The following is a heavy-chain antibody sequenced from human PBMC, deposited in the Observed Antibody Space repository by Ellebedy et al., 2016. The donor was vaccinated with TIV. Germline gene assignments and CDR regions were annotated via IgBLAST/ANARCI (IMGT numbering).Heavy chain of an antibody. D-gene: IGHD1-26*01. CDR2: IYYSGST. V-gene: IGHV4-39*01. CDR1: GASISTNNFY. J-gene: IGHJ3*02. Sequence: SETLSLXCSVSGASISTNNFYWGWIRQPPGKGLEWIGTIYYSGSTYNNPSLNSRLTISVDTSKNQFSLKLTSVTAADTAVYYCAKLSVGDVDAFDIWGQGTMVTVSS. CDR3: AKLSVGDVDAFDI.